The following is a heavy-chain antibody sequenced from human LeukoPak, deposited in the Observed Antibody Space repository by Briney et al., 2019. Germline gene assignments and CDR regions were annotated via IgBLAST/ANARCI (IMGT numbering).Heavy chain of an antibody. D-gene: IGHD4-23*01. V-gene: IGHV3-53*01. J-gene: IGHJ4*02. CDR3: ARGIRWHDFDY. Sequence: GGSLRLSCAASGFTVSSNYMSWVRQAPGKGLEWVSVIYSGGTTYYADSVKGRFTISRDNSKNAVYLQMNSLRAEDTAFYYCARGIRWHDFDYWGQGTLVTVSS. CDR2: IYSGGTT. CDR1: GFTVSSNY.